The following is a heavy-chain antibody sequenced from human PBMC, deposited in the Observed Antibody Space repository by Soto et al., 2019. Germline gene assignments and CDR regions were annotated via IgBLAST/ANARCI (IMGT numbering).Heavy chain of an antibody. J-gene: IGHJ4*02. CDR1: GFTFSSCE. V-gene: IGHV3-48*03. D-gene: IGHD3-3*01. CDR3: ARGPDFGSGHPPFDY. CDR2: ISSSGSTI. Sequence: LRLSCAASGFTFSSCEMNWVRQAPGKGLEWVSYISSSGSTIYYADSVKGRFTISRDSAKSSLFLQMNSLRAEDTAVYYCARGPDFGSGHPPFDYWGQGTQVTVS.